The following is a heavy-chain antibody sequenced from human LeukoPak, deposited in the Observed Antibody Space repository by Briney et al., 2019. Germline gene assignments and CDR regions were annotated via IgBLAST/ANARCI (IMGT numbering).Heavy chain of an antibody. CDR2: SYYTGST. CDR3: ARDPTPGMYYFDY. Sequence: SETLSLTCTVSGDSINTGGYYWNRIPQHPGKGLEWIGYSYYTGSTYYNPSLKRRPAISLDTSKNRFSLRLSSVTAADTAVYYCARDPTPGMYYFDYWGQGNLVTVSS. J-gene: IGHJ4*02. CDR1: GDSINTGGYY. V-gene: IGHV4-31*03.